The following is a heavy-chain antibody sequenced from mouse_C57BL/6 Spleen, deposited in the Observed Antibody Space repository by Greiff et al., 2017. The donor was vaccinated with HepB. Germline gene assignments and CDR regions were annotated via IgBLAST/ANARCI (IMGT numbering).Heavy chain of an antibody. V-gene: IGHV1-69*01. D-gene: IGHD2-3*01. CDR2: IDPSDSYT. CDR1: GYTFTSYW. CDR3: ARGYYVGYFDY. Sequence: QVQLKQPGAELVMPGASVKLSCKASGYTFTSYWMHWVKQRPGQGLEWIGEIDPSDSYTNYNQKFKGKSTLTVDKSSSTAYMQLSSLTSEDSAVYYCARGYYVGYFDYWGQGTTLTVSS. J-gene: IGHJ2*01.